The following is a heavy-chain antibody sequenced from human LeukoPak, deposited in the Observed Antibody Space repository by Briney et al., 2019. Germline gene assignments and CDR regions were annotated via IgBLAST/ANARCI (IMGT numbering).Heavy chain of an antibody. D-gene: IGHD3-22*01. Sequence: AESLRLSCAVSGFSFSSYSMNWVRQAPGKGLEWVSSISSSSSYIYYADSVKGRFTISRDNAKHSLYLQMNSPRAEDTAMYYCARDHYDSSGYSFYYWGQGTLVTVSS. V-gene: IGHV3-21*01. J-gene: IGHJ4*02. CDR3: ARDHYDSSGYSFYY. CDR1: GFSFSSYS. CDR2: ISSSSSYI.